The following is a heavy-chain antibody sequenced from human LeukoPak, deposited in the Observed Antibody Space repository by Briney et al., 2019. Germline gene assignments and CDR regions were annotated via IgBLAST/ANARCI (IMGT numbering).Heavy chain of an antibody. D-gene: IGHD5-18*01. CDR2: INHSGST. Sequence: PSETLSLTCGVYGGSFSGYYWSWIRQPPGKGLEWIGEINHSGSTNYNPSLKSRVTISVDTSNNQFTLKLSSVTAADTAVYCCARGRAGRYSYGCSFDYWGQGTLVTVSS. J-gene: IGHJ4*02. CDR3: ARGRAGRYSYGCSFDY. V-gene: IGHV4-34*01. CDR1: GGSFSGYY.